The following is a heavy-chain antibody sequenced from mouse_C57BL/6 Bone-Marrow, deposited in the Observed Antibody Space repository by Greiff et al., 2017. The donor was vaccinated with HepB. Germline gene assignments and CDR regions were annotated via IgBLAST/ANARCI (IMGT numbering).Heavy chain of an antibody. CDR1: GFSLTSYA. Sequence: VKLMESGPGLVAPSQSLSITCTVSGFSLTSYAISWVRQPPGKGLEWLGVMWTGGGTNYNSALKSRLSISKDNSKSQVFLKMNSLQTDDTARYYCARIYYSNYYWYFDVWGTGTTVTVSS. V-gene: IGHV2-9-1*01. CDR2: MWTGGGT. D-gene: IGHD2-5*01. J-gene: IGHJ1*03. CDR3: ARIYYSNYYWYFDV.